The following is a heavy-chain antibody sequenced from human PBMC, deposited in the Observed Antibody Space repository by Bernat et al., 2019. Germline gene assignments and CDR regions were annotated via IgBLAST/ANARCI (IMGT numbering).Heavy chain of an antibody. D-gene: IGHD6-19*01. V-gene: IGHV4-38-2*01. CDR3: ARGPRNGCTTYHAFDI. CDR2: ISHSGST. J-gene: IGHJ3*02. Sequence: QVQLQESGPGLVKPSETLSLTCAVSGFSISSGYYWGWIRQPPGKGLEWIGRISHSGSTYYNPSLKSRFTISVDTSKNPLSLQLISLTAADTAVYFCARGPRNGCTTYHAFDIWGQRTMVTVSS. CDR1: GFSISSGYY.